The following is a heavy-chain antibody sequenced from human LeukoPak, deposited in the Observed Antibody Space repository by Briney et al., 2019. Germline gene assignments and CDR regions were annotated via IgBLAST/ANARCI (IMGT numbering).Heavy chain of an antibody. CDR1: GGSITGSYY. V-gene: IGHV4-39*07. J-gene: IGHJ4*02. CDR3: ARAGGYSGYASN. D-gene: IGHD5-12*01. Sequence: SETLSLTCTVSGGSITGSYYWGWIRQTPGERLEWIGSIYYSGSAYYNPSLKSRVAMSVDTSKNQFSLKLSSVSTADTAVYYCARAGGYSGYASNWGQGTLVTVSS. CDR2: IYYSGSA.